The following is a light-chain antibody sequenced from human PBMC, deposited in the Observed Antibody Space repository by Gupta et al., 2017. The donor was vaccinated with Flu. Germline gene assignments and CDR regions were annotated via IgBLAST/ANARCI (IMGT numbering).Light chain of an antibody. V-gene: IGLV2-11*03. CDR2: EDT. Sequence: SITISCTGTGPSIGGYNFVSWYQQPPGKVPKLLIYEDTERPSGVSDRFSASKSGSTASLTISGLQAEDEGDYYCCTFTGRVIFGGGTKLTVL. J-gene: IGLJ2*01. CDR3: CTFTGRVI. CDR1: GPSIGGYNF.